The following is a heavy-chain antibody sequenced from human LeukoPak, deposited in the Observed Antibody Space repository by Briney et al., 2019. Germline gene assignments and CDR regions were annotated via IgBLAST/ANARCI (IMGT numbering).Heavy chain of an antibody. CDR3: ARVAGSSLSRARFDY. D-gene: IGHD6-6*01. V-gene: IGHV3-23*01. CDR2: ISGDSTFI. CDR1: GFTFTNYA. J-gene: IGHJ4*02. Sequence: GGSLRLSCAASGFTFTNYAVNWVRQAPGKGLEWVSAISGDSTFIYYAESVKGRFTISRDSSKSTVYLQMNSLRAEDTAIYYCARVAGSSLSRARFDYWGPGILVTVSS.